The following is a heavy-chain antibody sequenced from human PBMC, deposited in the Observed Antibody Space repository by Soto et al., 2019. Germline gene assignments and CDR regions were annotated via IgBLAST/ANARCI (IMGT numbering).Heavy chain of an antibody. CDR1: GFTFSSYS. CDR3: ARVYCVVACTNYYHYGRDV. V-gene: IGHV3-21*01. D-gene: IGHD2-21*02. J-gene: IGHJ6*02. Sequence: PGGSLRLSCAASGFTFSSYSMNWVRQATGKGLEWVSSISSSSSYIYYADSVKGRFNISRDNAKNSLYLQMNSQRAEETAVYYCARVYCVVACTNYYHYGRDVWGQGTTVPVSS. CDR2: ISSSSSYI.